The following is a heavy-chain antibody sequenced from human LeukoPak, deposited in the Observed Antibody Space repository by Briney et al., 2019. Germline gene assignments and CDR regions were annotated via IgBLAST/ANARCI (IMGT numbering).Heavy chain of an antibody. CDR2: ISDTSTYI. V-gene: IGHV3-21*01. Sequence: GGSLRLSCAASGFIFSSYTMNWVRKAPGEGLEWVSSISDTSTYIYYADSVEGRFTISRDNAKSSLFLQMNSLRVEDTAVYYCTRAPPGRDGYSEYWGQGTVVTVST. D-gene: IGHD5-24*01. CDR3: TRAPPGRDGYSEY. J-gene: IGHJ4*02. CDR1: GFIFSSYT.